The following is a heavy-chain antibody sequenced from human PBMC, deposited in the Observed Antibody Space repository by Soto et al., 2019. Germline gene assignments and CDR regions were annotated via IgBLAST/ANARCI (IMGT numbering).Heavy chain of an antibody. CDR2: ITSGSSYI. CDR1: GFTFSGYT. J-gene: IGHJ4*02. V-gene: IGHV3-21*01. Sequence: GGSLRLTCAASGFTFSGYTMNWVRQAPGKGLEWVSSITSGSSYIYYADSVKVRFTISRYNAKNSLYLQINSLRAEDTAMYYCARSSFDYWGQGTLVTVSS. CDR3: ARSSFDY.